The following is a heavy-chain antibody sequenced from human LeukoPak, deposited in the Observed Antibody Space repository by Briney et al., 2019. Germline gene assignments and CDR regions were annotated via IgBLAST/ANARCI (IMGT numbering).Heavy chain of an antibody. CDR1: GFTFSSYA. J-gene: IGHJ4*02. Sequence: PGGSLRLSCSASGFTFSSYALRWVRQAPGKGLEWVSAISGSGGSTYYADSVKGRFTISRDNSKNTLYPQMNSLRAEDTAVYDCAKDLYPLVGATHYFDYWGQGTLVTVSS. V-gene: IGHV3-23*01. CDR2: ISGSGGST. CDR3: AKDLYPLVGATHYFDY. D-gene: IGHD1-26*01.